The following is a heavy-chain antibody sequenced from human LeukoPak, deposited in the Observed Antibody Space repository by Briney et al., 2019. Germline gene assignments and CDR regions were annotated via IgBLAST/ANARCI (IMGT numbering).Heavy chain of an antibody. V-gene: IGHV4-31*03. J-gene: IGHJ4*02. CDR2: MYYSGST. Sequence: PSGTLSLTCTVSGGSINSGGYYWSWIRQHPGKGLEWIGCMYYSGSTYYNPSLKSRVTISVDTSNNQFSLKLSSVTAADTAVYYCARGIDPAASDYWGRGTLVTVSS. CDR3: ARGIDPAASDY. D-gene: IGHD2-2*01. CDR1: GGSINSGGYY.